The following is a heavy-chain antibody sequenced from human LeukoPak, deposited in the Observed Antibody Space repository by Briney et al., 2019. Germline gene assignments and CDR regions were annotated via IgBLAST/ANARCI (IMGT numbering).Heavy chain of an antibody. D-gene: IGHD6-13*01. Sequence: ASVKVSCKVSGYTLTELSMHWVRQAPGKGLEWMGGFDPEDGETIYAQKFQGRVTMTEDTSTDTAYMELRSLRSEDTAVYYCATGVAGTDWFDPWGQGTLVTVSS. J-gene: IGHJ5*02. CDR2: FDPEDGET. CDR1: GYTLTELS. V-gene: IGHV1-24*01. CDR3: ATGVAGTDWFDP.